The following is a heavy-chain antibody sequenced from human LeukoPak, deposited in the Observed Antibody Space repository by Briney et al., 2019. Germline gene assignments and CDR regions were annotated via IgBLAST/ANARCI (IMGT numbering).Heavy chain of an antibody. V-gene: IGHV4-59*12. CDR3: ARGSSPPAARGLFDY. CDR1: GGSISRYY. Sequence: SETLSLTCTVSGGSISRYYWSWIRQPPGKGLEWIGYIYYSGSTNYNPSLKSRVAISVDTSKNQFSLKLSSVTAADTAVYYCARGSSPPAARGLFDYWGQGTLVTVSS. D-gene: IGHD2-2*01. CDR2: IYYSGST. J-gene: IGHJ4*02.